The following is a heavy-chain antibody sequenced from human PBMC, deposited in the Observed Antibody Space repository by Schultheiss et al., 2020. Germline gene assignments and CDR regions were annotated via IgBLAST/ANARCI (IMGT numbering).Heavy chain of an antibody. CDR3: AKNPYSSSWLHYYYYYMDV. V-gene: IGHV3-30*04. CDR2: ISYDGSNK. J-gene: IGHJ6*03. CDR1: GFTFSSYA. Sequence: GESLKISCAASGFTFSSYAMHWVRQAPGKGLEWVAVISYDGSNKYYADSVKGRFTISRDNSKNTLYLQMNSLRAEDTAVYYCAKNPYSSSWLHYYYYYMDVWGKGTTVTVSS. D-gene: IGHD6-13*01.